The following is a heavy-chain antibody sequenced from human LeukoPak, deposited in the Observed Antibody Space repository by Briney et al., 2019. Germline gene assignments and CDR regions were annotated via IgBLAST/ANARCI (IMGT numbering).Heavy chain of an antibody. CDR2: IKQDGSQ. J-gene: IGHJ4*02. CDR3: ARGPDFGDRLDYFDY. Sequence: GGSLGLSCAAPGFTFSRHWMGWVRRAPGKGLEWVASIKQDGSQYYVDSVKGRFFISRENAKNSVSLQMNSLRGEDTAVYYCARGPDFGDRLDYFDYWGQGTLVTVS. D-gene: IGHD4-17*01. CDR1: GFTFSRHW. V-gene: IGHV3-7*01.